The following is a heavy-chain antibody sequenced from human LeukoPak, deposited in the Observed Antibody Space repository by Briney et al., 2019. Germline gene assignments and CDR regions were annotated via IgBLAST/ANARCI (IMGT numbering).Heavy chain of an antibody. V-gene: IGHV1-2*02. J-gene: IGHJ4*02. CDR1: GYTFRGYY. Sequence: GGSVRVSCEASGYTFRGYYMHWVRQAPGEGVEWMGWIKPKSGGTNYAQKVQGRVTMTRVTSISTAYMDPSKLRSDDPAVYYCARLQLILAYFVYLVQGTLLTVSS. CDR2: IKPKSGGT. D-gene: IGHD5-24*01. CDR3: ARLQLILAYFVY.